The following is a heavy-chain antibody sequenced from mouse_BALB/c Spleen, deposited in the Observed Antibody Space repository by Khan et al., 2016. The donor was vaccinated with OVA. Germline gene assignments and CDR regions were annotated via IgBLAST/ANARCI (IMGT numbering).Heavy chain of an antibody. CDR3: ATAAYDGYSTY. CDR1: GYTITDYA. J-gene: IGHJ2*01. CDR2: NSTYSGNT. D-gene: IGHD1-2*01. Sequence: VQLQQPGPELVKPGVSVKISCKGSGYTITDYATYWWKQSYAKSLEGRGLNSTYSGNTNYNQKVKRQATMTGDKSSSTAYIELARLTYEDSAIYYCATAAYDGYSTYWGQGTPLTVSS. V-gene: IGHV1S137*01.